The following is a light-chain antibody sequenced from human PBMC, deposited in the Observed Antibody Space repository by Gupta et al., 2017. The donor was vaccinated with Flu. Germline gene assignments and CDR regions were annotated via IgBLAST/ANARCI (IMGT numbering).Light chain of an antibody. CDR2: GTS. J-gene: IGKJ2*01. V-gene: IGKV3-20*01. CDR1: ESVNRNL. Sequence: ERVTLSCRASESVNRNLLAWYQQKPGQAPRLLMYGTSNRAPGIPDRFSGDGSGTDFTLTSNGLEPEDFALFYCHQYENSPYTFGQGTKLEIK. CDR3: HQYENSPYT.